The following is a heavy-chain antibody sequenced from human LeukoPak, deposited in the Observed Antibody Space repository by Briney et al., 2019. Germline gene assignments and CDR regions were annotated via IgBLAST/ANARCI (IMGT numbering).Heavy chain of an antibody. CDR2: IYYSGST. CDR1: GGSISSGDYY. V-gene: IGHV4-61*08. CDR3: ARAVHDGAFDI. J-gene: IGHJ3*02. D-gene: IGHD1-1*01. Sequence: SETLSLTCTVSGGSISSGDYYWSWIRQPPGKGLEWIGYIYYSGSTNYNPSLKSRVTISVDTSKNQFSLKLSSVTAADTAVYYCARAVHDGAFDIWGQGTMVTVSS.